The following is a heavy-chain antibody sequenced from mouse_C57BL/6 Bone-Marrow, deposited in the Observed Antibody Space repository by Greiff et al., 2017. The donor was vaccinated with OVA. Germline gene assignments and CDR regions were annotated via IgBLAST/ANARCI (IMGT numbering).Heavy chain of an antibody. CDR1: GFTFSSYG. Sequence: EVKLVESGGDLVKPGGSLKLSCAASGFTFSSYGMSWVRQTPDKRLEWVATISSGGSYTYYPDSVKGRFTISRDNAKNTLYLQMSSLKSEDTAMYYCAGYGSRRDWYFDVWGTGTTVTVSS. D-gene: IGHD1-1*01. CDR2: ISSGGSYT. CDR3: AGYGSRRDWYFDV. V-gene: IGHV5-6*01. J-gene: IGHJ1*03.